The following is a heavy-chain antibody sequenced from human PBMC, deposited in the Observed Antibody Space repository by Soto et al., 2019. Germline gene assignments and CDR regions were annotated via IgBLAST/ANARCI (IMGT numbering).Heavy chain of an antibody. D-gene: IGHD5-12*01. CDR3: ARRVATTQPFDY. CDR1: GDSIISGGYY. Sequence: SETLSLTCSVSGDSIISGGYYWTWLRQYPGKGLEYIGYIYYSGSTNYNPSLKSRVTISVDTSKNQFSLKLTSVTAADTAVYYCARRVATTQPFDYWGQGTLVTVSS. J-gene: IGHJ4*02. CDR2: IYYSGST. V-gene: IGHV4-61*08.